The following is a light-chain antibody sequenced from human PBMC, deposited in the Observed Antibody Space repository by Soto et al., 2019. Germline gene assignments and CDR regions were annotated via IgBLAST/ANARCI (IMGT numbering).Light chain of an antibody. CDR3: LLRTNSEIT. J-gene: IGKJ3*01. CDR1: QSVSRY. Sequence: EIVLTQSPVTLSLSPGARSTLSCRASQSVSRYLAWYQQKPGQAPRLLIYDASNTSTGIPARFSCSGSGTVFTLTISNLDPVDFAVYYCLLRTNSEITFGPGTKVDIK. CDR2: DAS. V-gene: IGKV3-11*01.